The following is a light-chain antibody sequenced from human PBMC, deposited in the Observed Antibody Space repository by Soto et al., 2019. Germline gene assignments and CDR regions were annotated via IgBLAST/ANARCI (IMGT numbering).Light chain of an antibody. J-gene: IGKJ2*01. CDR1: QSVSSH. Sequence: EIVLTQSPGTLSLSPGERATLSCRAGQSVSSHLAWYQEKPGQAPRLLIYGAVSRATGIPDRFSGSGSGTDFTLTITRLEPEDFAVYYCQQYGSSPYTFGQGTKLEI. CDR2: GAV. V-gene: IGKV3-20*01. CDR3: QQYGSSPYT.